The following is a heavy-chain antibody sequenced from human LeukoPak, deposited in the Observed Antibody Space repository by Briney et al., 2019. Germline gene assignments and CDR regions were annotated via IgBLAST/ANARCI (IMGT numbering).Heavy chain of an antibody. CDR3: ARDLETDISDAFDI. CDR2: IYSGGTT. CDR1: GFSVSTKY. D-gene: IGHD3-9*01. Sequence: GGSLRLSCAVSGFSVSTKYMSWIRQAPEKGLEWVSVIYSGGTTYYADSVKGRFTISRDNSKNTLYLQMNSLRAEDTAVYYCARDLETDISDAFDIWGQGTMVTVSS. V-gene: IGHV3-66*01. J-gene: IGHJ3*02.